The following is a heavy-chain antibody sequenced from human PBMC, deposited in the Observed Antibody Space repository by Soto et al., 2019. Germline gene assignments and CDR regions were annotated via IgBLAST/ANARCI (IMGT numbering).Heavy chain of an antibody. V-gene: IGHV3-30-3*01. D-gene: IGHD2-21*02. Sequence: PGGSLRLSCAASGFTFSRYGMHWVRQAPGKGLEWVAVISYDGSNKYYADSVKGRFTISRDNSKNTLYLQMNSLRAEDTAVYYCARDGGWTWGGGDFDDAFDIWGQGTMVTVPS. J-gene: IGHJ3*02. CDR2: ISYDGSNK. CDR1: GFTFSRYG. CDR3: ARDGGWTWGGGDFDDAFDI.